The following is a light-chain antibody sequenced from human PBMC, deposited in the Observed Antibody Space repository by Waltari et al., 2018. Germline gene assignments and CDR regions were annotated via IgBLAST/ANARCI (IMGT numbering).Light chain of an antibody. CDR2: DVG. J-gene: IGLJ1*01. CDR3: SSYTTSTTLL. V-gene: IGLV2-14*01. Sequence: QSALTQPASVSGSPGQSITIPCTGSSTDVGSYTFSSWYQQHPGKVPKLILYDVGNRPSGISHRFSASKSGNTASLTISGLQEEDEGEYYCSSYTTSTTLLFGTGTRLTVL. CDR1: STDVGSYTF.